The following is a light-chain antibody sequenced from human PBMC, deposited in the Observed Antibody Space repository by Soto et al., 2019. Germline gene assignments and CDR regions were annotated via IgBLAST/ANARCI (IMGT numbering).Light chain of an antibody. CDR3: QQFDSSRMYS. Sequence: EIVLTQSPGTLSLSPGERATLSCRASQSVTSTYLAWYQKKPGQSPRLIIYGGSTRASGFPDSFSGGGSGTDFTLTISRLEPEDSAVYYCHCQQFDSSRMYSFGQGNKLEI. CDR2: GGS. CDR1: QSVTSTY. J-gene: IGKJ2*03. V-gene: IGKV3-20*01.